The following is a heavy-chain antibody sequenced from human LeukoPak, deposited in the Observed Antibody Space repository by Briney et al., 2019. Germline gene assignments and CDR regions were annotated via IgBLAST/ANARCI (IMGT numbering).Heavy chain of an antibody. J-gene: IGHJ4*02. CDR2: ISYSGST. CDR1: GGALSSMVSY. V-gene: IGHV4-39*01. CDR3: ARHFDF. Sequence: SDTLSRNGTVCGGALSSMVSYSCWLRQPPGKGLEWIGTISYSGSTYYNPSLKSRVTISVDTSKNQFFLQLNSMAAADTAVYYCARHFDFWGQGTLVTVSS.